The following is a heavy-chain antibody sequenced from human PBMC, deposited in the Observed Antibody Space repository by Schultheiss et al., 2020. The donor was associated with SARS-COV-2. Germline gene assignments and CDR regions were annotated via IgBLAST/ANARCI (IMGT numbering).Heavy chain of an antibody. CDR2: LSNTGGNT. CDR3: ATSPYDSSADY. V-gene: IGHV3-23*01. Sequence: GGSLRLSCAASGFTIDTYAMTWVRQAPGKGLEWVSSLSNTGGNTYYADSVKGRFTISRDTSTNTLYLQMNSLRAEDTAVYYCATSPYDSSADYWGQGTPVTVSS. J-gene: IGHJ4*02. D-gene: IGHD3-22*01. CDR1: GFTIDTYA.